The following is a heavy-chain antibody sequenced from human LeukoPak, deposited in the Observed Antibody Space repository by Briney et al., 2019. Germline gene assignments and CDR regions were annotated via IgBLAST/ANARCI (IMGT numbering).Heavy chain of an antibody. J-gene: IGHJ4*02. Sequence: SVKVSCKASGGTFSSYAISWVRQAPGQGLEWMGGIVPIFGTANYAQKFQGRVTITADESTSTAYMELSSLRSEDTAVYYCARPQTQSNGFDYWGQGTLVTVSS. CDR3: ARPQTQSNGFDY. CDR2: IVPIFGTA. CDR1: GGTFSSYA. D-gene: IGHD1-1*01. V-gene: IGHV1-69*13.